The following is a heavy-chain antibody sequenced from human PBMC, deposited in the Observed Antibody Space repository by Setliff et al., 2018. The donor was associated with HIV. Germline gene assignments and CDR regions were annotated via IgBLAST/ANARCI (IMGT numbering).Heavy chain of an antibody. J-gene: IGHJ3*02. Sequence: VKVSCKTFGYRFTDFYVNWVRQAPGQGLEWMGWINPKSGATKNAQKFQGRVTMTRDTSISTAYMELSRLRSDDTAVYYCARDGYYDSSGYSAFDIWGQGTMVTVSS. CDR2: INPKSGAT. CDR3: ARDGYYDSSGYSAFDI. V-gene: IGHV1-2*02. CDR1: GYRFTDFY. D-gene: IGHD3-22*01.